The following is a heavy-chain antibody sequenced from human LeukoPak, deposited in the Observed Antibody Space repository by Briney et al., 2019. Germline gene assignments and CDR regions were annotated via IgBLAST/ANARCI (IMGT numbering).Heavy chain of an antibody. CDR1: GGSISSGSYY. V-gene: IGHV4-61*02. J-gene: IGHJ4*02. CDR3: ARDTAAYCSGGSCYYPDY. Sequence: SQTLSLTCTVSGGSISSGSYYWSWIRQPAGKGLEWIGRIYTSGSTNYNPSLKSRVTISVDTSKNQFSLKLNSVTAADTAVHYCARDTAAYCSGGSCYYPDYWGQGTLVTVSS. D-gene: IGHD2-15*01. CDR2: IYTSGST.